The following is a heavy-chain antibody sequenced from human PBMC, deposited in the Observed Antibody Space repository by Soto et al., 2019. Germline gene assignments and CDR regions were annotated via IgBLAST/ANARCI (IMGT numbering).Heavy chain of an antibody. CDR1: GFTFSSYA. J-gene: IGHJ6*02. CDR2: ISYDGSNK. Sequence: QVQLVESGGGVVQPGRSLRLSCAASGFTFSSYAMHWVRQAPGKGLEWVAVISYDGSNKYYADSVKGRFTISRDNSKNTLYLQMNSLRAEDTAVYYCARPVGPFLEWLRNSRMDVWGQGTTVTVSS. D-gene: IGHD3-3*02. CDR3: ARPVGPFLEWLRNSRMDV. V-gene: IGHV3-30-3*01.